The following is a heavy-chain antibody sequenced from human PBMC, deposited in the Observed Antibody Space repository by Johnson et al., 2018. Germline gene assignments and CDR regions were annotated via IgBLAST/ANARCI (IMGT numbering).Heavy chain of an antibody. Sequence: QVQLVQSGGGVVQPGRSLRLSCAASGFTFSSYGMNWVRQATGKGLEWVAVIYYDGSKKYYADSVKGRFTISRENSKNTRYLQMDSLKIEDTAVYYCARDLAAMAYYYYGMDVWGHGTTVTVSS. CDR3: ARDLAAMAYYYYGMDV. V-gene: IGHV3-33*01. CDR1: GFTFSSYG. CDR2: IYYDGSKK. D-gene: IGHD5-18*01. J-gene: IGHJ6*02.